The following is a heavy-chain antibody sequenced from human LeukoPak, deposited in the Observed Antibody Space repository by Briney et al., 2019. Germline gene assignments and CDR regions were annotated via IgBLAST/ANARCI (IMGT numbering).Heavy chain of an antibody. CDR1: GFTFSGYA. J-gene: IGHJ4*02. CDR2: ISGSCSDT. D-gene: IGHD3-9*01. CDR3: AKALTGWGAYDY. Sequence: PGGSLRLPCAGSGFTFSGYAMSWVRQAPGKGLEWVSAISGSCSDTFYADSVKGRFTISRDNSKNTLSVQMNSLRAEDTAVYYCAKALTGWGAYDYWGQGTLVTVSS. V-gene: IGHV3-23*01.